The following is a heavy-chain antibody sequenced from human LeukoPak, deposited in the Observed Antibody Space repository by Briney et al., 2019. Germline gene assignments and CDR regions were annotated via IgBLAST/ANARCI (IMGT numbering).Heavy chain of an antibody. Sequence: SETLSLTCTVSGGSISSYYWSWLRQPPGKGLEWIGHIYYSGTTYYNPSLKSRVTIEVDTSKNQFSLKLRSVTAADTAVYFCARFSDSTGSLDYWGQGTLVTVSS. D-gene: IGHD3-22*01. CDR2: IYYSGTT. J-gene: IGHJ4*02. CDR1: GGSISSYY. CDR3: ARFSDSTGSLDY. V-gene: IGHV4-59*01.